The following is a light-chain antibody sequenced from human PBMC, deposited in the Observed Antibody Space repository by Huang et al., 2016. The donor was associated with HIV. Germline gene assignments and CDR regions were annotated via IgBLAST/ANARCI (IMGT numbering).Light chain of an antibody. J-gene: IGKJ4*01. Sequence: EIVLTQSPGTLSLSPGERATLSCRASQSVRSSSLAWYQQKPGQSPRLLIFGASNRDTAIPDRFSGIGSATDFTLTISRLEPEDFAVYYCQQYGSSPLTFGGGTKVEIK. CDR2: GAS. CDR1: QSVRSSS. CDR3: QQYGSSPLT. V-gene: IGKV3-20*01.